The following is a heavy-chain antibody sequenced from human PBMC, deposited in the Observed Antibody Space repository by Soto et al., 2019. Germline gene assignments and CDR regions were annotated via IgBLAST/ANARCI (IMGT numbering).Heavy chain of an antibody. Sequence: EVQLVESGGGLVQPGGSLRLSCAASGFTFSSYSMNWDRQAPGKGLEWVSYISSSSSTIYYADSVKGRFTISRDNAKNSLYLQMNSLRAEDTAVYYCARDPYCSGGSCYPYYYGMDVWGQGTTVTVSS. CDR3: ARDPYCSGGSCYPYYYGMDV. J-gene: IGHJ6*02. D-gene: IGHD2-15*01. CDR1: GFTFSSYS. V-gene: IGHV3-48*01. CDR2: ISSSSSTI.